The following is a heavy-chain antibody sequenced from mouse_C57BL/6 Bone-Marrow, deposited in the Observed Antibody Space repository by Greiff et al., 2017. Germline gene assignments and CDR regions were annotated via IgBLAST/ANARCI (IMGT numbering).Heavy chain of an antibody. Sequence: QVQLQQPGAELVMPGASVKLSCKASGYTFTSYWMHWVKQRPGQGLEWIGEIDPSDSYTNYNQKFKGKSTLTVDKSSSTAYMQLSSLTSEDSAVYYCARERHSNYGSWFAHWGQGTLVTVAA. CDR1: GYTFTSYW. V-gene: IGHV1-69*01. CDR2: IDPSDSYT. D-gene: IGHD2-5*01. J-gene: IGHJ3*01. CDR3: ARERHSNYGSWFAH.